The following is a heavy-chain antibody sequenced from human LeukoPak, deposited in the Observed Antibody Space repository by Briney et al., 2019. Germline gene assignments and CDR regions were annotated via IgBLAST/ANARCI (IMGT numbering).Heavy chain of an antibody. CDR2: INHSGST. J-gene: IGHJ6*02. Sequence: SETLSLTCAVYGGSFSGYYWSWIRQPPGKGLEWIGEINHSGSTNYNPSLKSRVTISVDTSKNQFSLKLGSVTAADTAVYYCAREQVVVGRGYYGMDVWGQGTTVTVSS. V-gene: IGHV4-34*01. D-gene: IGHD2-2*01. CDR3: AREQVVVGRGYYGMDV. CDR1: GGSFSGYY.